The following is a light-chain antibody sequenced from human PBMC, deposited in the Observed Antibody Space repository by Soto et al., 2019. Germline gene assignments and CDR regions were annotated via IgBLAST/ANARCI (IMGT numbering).Light chain of an antibody. J-gene: IGKJ2*01. CDR3: QQRSIWPNA. V-gene: IGKV3-11*01. CDR1: QSVGSS. CDR2: DAF. Sequence: DIILTQSPATLSLSPGERATLSCRASQSVGSSLAWYQQKAGQAPRLLIYDAFSRATGIPARFSGSGFGTDFTLTISSLEPEDFAVYYCQQRSIWPNAFGQGTKVEIK.